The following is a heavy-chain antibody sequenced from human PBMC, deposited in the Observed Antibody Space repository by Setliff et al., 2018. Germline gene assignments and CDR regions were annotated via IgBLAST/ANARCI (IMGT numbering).Heavy chain of an antibody. CDR1: GYTFIRYY. V-gene: IGHV1-46*01. J-gene: IGHJ4*02. CDR2: INPGGGST. Sequence: GASVKVSCKASGYTFIRYYMYWVRQAPGRGPAWMGTINPGGGSTSYAERFQDRITLTRNTSTSTIYMEMSSLTSEDTAMYYCARAGDAAAGRKGVFEYWGQGSLVTVSS. D-gene: IGHD6-13*01. CDR3: ARAGDAAAGRKGVFEY.